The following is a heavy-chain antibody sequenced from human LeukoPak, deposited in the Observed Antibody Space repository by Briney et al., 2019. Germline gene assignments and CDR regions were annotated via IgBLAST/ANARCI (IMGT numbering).Heavy chain of an antibody. Sequence: PGGSLRLSCSASGFTFSSYAMHWVRQALGRGLEYVSAISSNGGSTYYADSVKGRFTISRDNSKNTLYLQMSSLRAEDTAVYYCVKAPPGSGSTQYFQHWGQGTLVTVSS. J-gene: IGHJ1*01. CDR3: VKAPPGSGSTQYFQH. V-gene: IGHV3-64D*09. CDR2: ISSNGGST. D-gene: IGHD3-10*01. CDR1: GFTFSSYA.